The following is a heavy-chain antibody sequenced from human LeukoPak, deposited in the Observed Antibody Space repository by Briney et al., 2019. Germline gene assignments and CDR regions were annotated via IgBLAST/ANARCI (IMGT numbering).Heavy chain of an antibody. Sequence: GASVKVSCKASGGTFSSYAISWLRQAPGQGLEWMGRIIPIFGTANYAQKFQGRVTITTDESTSTAYMELSSLRSEDTAVYYCARGGGGEEMATINAFYSWGQGTMVTVSS. CDR1: GGTFSSYA. V-gene: IGHV1-69*05. D-gene: IGHD5-24*01. CDR2: IIPIFGTA. J-gene: IGHJ3*02. CDR3: ARGGGGEEMATINAFYS.